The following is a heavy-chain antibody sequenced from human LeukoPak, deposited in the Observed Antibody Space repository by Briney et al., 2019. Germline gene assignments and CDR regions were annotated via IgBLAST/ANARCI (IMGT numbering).Heavy chain of an antibody. CDR3: ARVGVFEGADKKYYFDY. D-gene: IGHD1-26*01. J-gene: IGHJ4*02. CDR1: GYTFTSYG. V-gene: IGHV1-18*01. CDR2: ISAYNGNT. Sequence: ASVKVSCKASGYTFTSYGISWVRQAPGQGLEWMGWISAYNGNTNYAQKLQGRVTMTTGTSTSTAYMELRSLRSDDTAVYYCARVGVFEGADKKYYFDYWGQGTLVTVSS.